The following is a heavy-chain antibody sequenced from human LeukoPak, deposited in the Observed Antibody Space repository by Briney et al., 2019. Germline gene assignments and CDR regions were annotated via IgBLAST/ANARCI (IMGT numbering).Heavy chain of an antibody. CDR1: GFTFSNAW. J-gene: IGHJ3*02. Sequence: PGGSLRLSCAASGFTFSNAWMSWVRQAPGKGLEWVGRIKSKTDGGTTDYAAPVKGRFTISRDDSKNTLYLQMNSLKTEDTAVYYCTTDLGGSYRLDAFDIWGQGTMVTVSS. CDR3: TTDLGGSYRLDAFDI. V-gene: IGHV3-15*01. D-gene: IGHD3-16*02. CDR2: IKSKTDGGTT.